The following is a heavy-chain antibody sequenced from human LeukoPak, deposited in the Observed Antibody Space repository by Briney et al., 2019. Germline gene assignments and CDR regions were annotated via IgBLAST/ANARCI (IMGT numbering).Heavy chain of an antibody. V-gene: IGHV1-8*01. J-gene: IGHJ5*02. CDR3: ARMTVSGRDNWFDP. D-gene: IGHD6-19*01. Sequence: ASVKVSCMASGYTFTSNDINWVRQAPGQGLEWMGWLNPNSGHTGYAQKFQGRVTITRDTSINTAYMELTSLTSEDTAVYYCARMTVSGRDNWFDPWGQGTLVTVSS. CDR1: GYTFTSND. CDR2: LNPNSGHT.